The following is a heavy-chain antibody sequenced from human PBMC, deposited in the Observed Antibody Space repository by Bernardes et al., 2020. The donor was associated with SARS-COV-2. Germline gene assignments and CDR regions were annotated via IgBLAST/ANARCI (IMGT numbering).Heavy chain of an antibody. CDR3: ARTQSGGYYGDAFNI. D-gene: IGHD3-22*01. CDR2: ISSTSSYT. Sequence: GRSLRLSCAASGFTFSNYAMNWVRQAPGKGLEWVSSISSTSSYTYYADSVRGRITISRDNAKNSLYLQVNSLRAEDTAVYYCARTQSGGYYGDAFNIWGQGTVVTVSS. J-gene: IGHJ3*02. CDR1: GFTFSNYA. V-gene: IGHV3-21*04.